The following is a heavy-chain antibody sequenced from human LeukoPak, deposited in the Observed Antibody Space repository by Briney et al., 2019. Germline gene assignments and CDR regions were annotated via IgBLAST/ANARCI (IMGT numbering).Heavy chain of an antibody. CDR1: GGSFSGYY. CDR3: ARGSSSWSRNWFDP. J-gene: IGHJ5*02. Sequence: SETLSLTCAAYGGSFSGYYWSWIRQPPGKGLEWIGEINHSGSTNYNPSLKSRVTISVDTSKNLFSLKLSSVTAADTAVYYCARGSSSWSRNWFDPWGQGTLVTVSS. V-gene: IGHV4-34*01. D-gene: IGHD6-13*01. CDR2: INHSGST.